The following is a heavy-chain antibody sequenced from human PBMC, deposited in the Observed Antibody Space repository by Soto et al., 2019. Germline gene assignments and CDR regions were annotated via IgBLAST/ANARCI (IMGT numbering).Heavy chain of an antibody. J-gene: IGHJ5*02. CDR2: INHSGST. D-gene: IGHD3-3*01. CDR3: ARRTRYYDFWSGYTNWFDP. CDR1: GGSFSSNW. V-gene: IGHV4-34*01. Sequence: SETLFLTFAVYGGSFSSNWWSWVRQPPGKGLEWIGEINHSGSTNYNPSLKSRFAISVDTSKNQFSLKLSSVTAADTAVYYCARRTRYYDFWSGYTNWFDPWGQGTLVTVSS.